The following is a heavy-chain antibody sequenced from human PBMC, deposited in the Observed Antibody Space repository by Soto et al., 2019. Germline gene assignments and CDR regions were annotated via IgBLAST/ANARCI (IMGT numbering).Heavy chain of an antibody. CDR1: GFTFSNYA. Sequence: QVQLVESGGGVVQPGRSLRLSCAASGFTFSNYAMQWVRQAPGKGLEWVAVISYDGSNKYHADSVKGRFTISRDKSKNTLYLQMNSLRAEDTAVYHCARGRGHYDSTGYYCDYWGQGTLVTVSS. D-gene: IGHD3-22*01. CDR3: ARGRGHYDSTGYYCDY. V-gene: IGHV3-30-3*01. J-gene: IGHJ4*02. CDR2: ISYDGSNK.